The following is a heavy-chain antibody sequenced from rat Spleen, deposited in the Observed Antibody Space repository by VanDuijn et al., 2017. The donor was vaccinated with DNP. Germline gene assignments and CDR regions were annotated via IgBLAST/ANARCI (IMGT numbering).Heavy chain of an antibody. CDR1: GFIFSDYA. CDR3: ARTGSYFDY. V-gene: IGHV5-17*01. Sequence: EVQLVESGGGLVRPGNSLRLSCAASGFIFSDYAMAWVRQSPKMGLEWVATIIYDGSRTYYRDSVKGRFTISRDNAKSTLYLQMDSLRSEDTATYYCARTGSYFDYWGQGVMVTVSS. CDR2: IIYDGSRT. D-gene: IGHD5-1*01. J-gene: IGHJ2*01.